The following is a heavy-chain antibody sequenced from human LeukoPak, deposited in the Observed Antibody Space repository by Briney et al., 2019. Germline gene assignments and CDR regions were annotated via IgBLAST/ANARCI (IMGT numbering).Heavy chain of an antibody. J-gene: IGHJ5*02. Sequence: SETLSLTCTVYGGSFSSYYWSWIRQPPGKGLEWIGEINHSGSTNYNPSLKSRVTISVDTSKNQFSLKLSSVTAADTAVYYCAGGYLASGFNWIDPWGQGTLVTVSS. CDR2: INHSGST. D-gene: IGHD3-3*01. CDR3: AGGYLASGFNWIDP. V-gene: IGHV4-34*01. CDR1: GGSFSSYY.